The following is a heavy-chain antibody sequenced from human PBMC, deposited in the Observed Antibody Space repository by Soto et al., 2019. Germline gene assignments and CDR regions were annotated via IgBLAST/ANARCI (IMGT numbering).Heavy chain of an antibody. CDR3: ARVYGSFDY. CDR1: GGSFSGYY. V-gene: IGHV4-34*01. CDR2: INHSGRT. Sequence: QVQLQQWGAGLLKPSETLSLTCAVYGGSFSGYYWSWIRQPPGKGLEWIGEINHSGRTNNNPSLKRRVTISVDTSKNQFSLKLSSVTAAVTAVYYCARVYGSFDYWGQGTLVTVSS. D-gene: IGHD3-10*01. J-gene: IGHJ4*02.